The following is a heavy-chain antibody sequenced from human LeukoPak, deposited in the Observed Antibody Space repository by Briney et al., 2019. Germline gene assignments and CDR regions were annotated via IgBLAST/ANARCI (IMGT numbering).Heavy chain of an antibody. D-gene: IGHD6-19*01. CDR1: GGTFSSYA. J-gene: IGHJ4*02. CDR2: INPNSGGT. CDR3: ARGGAVAGHFDY. V-gene: IGHV1-2*04. Sequence: ASVKVSCKASGGTFSSYAISWVRQAPGQGLEWMGWINPNSGGTNYAQKFQGWVTMTRDTSISTAYMELSRLRSDDTAVYYCARGGAVAGHFDYWGQGTLVTVSS.